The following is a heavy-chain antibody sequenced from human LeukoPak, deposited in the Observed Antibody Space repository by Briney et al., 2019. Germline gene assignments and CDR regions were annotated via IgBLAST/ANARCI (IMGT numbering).Heavy chain of an antibody. CDR3: ARDPIIWGSYRHFDY. J-gene: IGHJ4*02. CDR1: GYTFTSYY. V-gene: IGHV1-46*01. CDR2: INPSGGST. D-gene: IGHD3-16*02. Sequence: GASVKVSCKASGYTFTSYYMHWVRQAPGQGLEWMGIINPSGGSTSYAQKFQGRVTMTRDTSTSTVYMELSSLRSEDTAVYYCARDPIIWGSYRHFDYWGQGTLVTVSS.